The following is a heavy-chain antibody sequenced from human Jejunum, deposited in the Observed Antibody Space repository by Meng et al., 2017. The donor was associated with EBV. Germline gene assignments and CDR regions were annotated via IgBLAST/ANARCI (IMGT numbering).Heavy chain of an antibody. D-gene: IGHD3-16*01. CDR2: IKRTTDGGTT. Sequence: EVRVVGSVGGLVKPGESLRLSCAASGFTFTYSHMTWVRQAPGKGLEWVGRIKRTTDGGTTDYAAPVKGRFTISRDDSKNTLYLQMNSLKTEDTAVYYCTDVGGDMIWGQGILVTVSS. CDR1: GFTFTYSH. CDR3: TDVGGDMI. J-gene: IGHJ4*02. V-gene: IGHV3-15*01.